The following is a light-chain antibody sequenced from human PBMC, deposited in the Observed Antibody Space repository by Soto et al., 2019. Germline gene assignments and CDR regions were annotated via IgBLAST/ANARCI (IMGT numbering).Light chain of an antibody. J-gene: IGLJ1*01. Sequence: QSALTQPASVSGAPGQSITISCTRSSSDVGGYNYVSCYQQHPGKAPKLMIYDVSNRPSGVSNRFPGSKSGNTASLTISGLQAEDEAGYYCSSYTSSGTLYVFGTGTKLTVL. CDR3: SSYTSSGTLYV. CDR2: DVS. CDR1: SSDVGGYNY. V-gene: IGLV2-14*01.